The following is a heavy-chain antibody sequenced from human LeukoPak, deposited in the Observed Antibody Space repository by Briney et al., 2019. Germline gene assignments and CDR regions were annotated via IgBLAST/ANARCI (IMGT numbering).Heavy chain of an antibody. CDR1: GFTFSNYW. CDR3: ARDYGDAFAV. D-gene: IGHD4-17*01. Sequence: GGSLRLSCAASGFTFSNYWMHWVRQAPGKGLVWVSLINSDGSSTNYADSVKGRFTIYRDNAKNTLYLQMNSLRAEDTAVYYCARDYGDAFAVWGQGTMVTVSS. CDR2: INSDGSST. V-gene: IGHV3-74*01. J-gene: IGHJ3*01.